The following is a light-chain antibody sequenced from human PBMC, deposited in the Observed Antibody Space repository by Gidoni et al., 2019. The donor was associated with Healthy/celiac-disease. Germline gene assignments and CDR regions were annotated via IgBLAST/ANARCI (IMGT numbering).Light chain of an antibody. Sequence: EIVLTQSPATLSLSPGERATLACRASNRVSSYLAWYQQKPGQAPRLLIYDASNRVTGIPARCSGSGSGTDFTLTISSLEPEDFAVYYCQQRSNWPPYTFGQGTKLEIK. J-gene: IGKJ2*01. CDR1: NRVSSY. V-gene: IGKV3-11*01. CDR2: DAS. CDR3: QQRSNWPPYT.